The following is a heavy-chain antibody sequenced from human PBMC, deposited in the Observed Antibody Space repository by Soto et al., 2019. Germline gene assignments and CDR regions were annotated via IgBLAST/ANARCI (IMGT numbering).Heavy chain of an antibody. D-gene: IGHD5-18*01. CDR3: ARHGYSYGGGYFDY. Sequence: APGKGLERVSVIYSGGSAYYADSVKGRFTISRDNSKDTLYLQMNSLRAEDTAVYYCARHGYSYGGGYFDYWGQGTLVTVSS. CDR2: IYSGGSA. V-gene: IGHV3-66*04. J-gene: IGHJ4*02.